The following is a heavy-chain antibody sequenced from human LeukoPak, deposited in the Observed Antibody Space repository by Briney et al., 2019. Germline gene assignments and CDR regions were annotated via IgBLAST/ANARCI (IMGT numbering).Heavy chain of an antibody. CDR2: ITCSGSTI. Sequence: GGSLRLSCAASGFTFSSYEMNWVRQAPGKGLEWVSYITCSGSTIYYADSVKGRFTISRDNAKNSLYLQMNSLRAEDTAVYYCARDAYYYDSSGYYFYPFDYWGQGTLVTV. CDR3: ARDAYYYDSSGYYFYPFDY. D-gene: IGHD3-22*01. CDR1: GFTFSSYE. V-gene: IGHV3-48*03. J-gene: IGHJ4*02.